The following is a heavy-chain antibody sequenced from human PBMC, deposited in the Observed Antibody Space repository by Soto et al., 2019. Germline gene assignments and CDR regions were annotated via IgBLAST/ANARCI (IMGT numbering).Heavy chain of an antibody. V-gene: IGHV1-18*01. CDR2: ISAYNGNT. CDR1: GYTFTSYG. D-gene: IGHD5-18*01. Sequence: QVQLVQSGAEVKKPGASVKVSCKASGYTFTSYGISWVRQAPGQGLEWMGWISAYNGNTNYAQKLQGRVTMTTDTTTXTAYMELRSRRSDDTAVYYCASSLLVGYGLEGESDWGQGTLVTVSS. J-gene: IGHJ4*02. CDR3: ASSLLVGYGLEGESD.